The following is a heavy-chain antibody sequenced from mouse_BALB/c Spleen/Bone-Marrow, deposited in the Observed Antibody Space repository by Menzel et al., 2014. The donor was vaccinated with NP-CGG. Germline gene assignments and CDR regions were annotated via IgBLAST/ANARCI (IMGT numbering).Heavy chain of an antibody. Sequence: EVQVVESGGGLVQPGGSLKLSCAASGFTFSSYGMSWVRQTPDKRLELVATINSNGGSTYYPDSVKGRFTISRDNAKNTLYLQMSSLKSEDTAMYYCARDYDYDYWGQDTTLTVSS. J-gene: IGHJ2*01. D-gene: IGHD2-4*01. CDR1: GFTFSSYG. CDR3: ARDYDYDY. V-gene: IGHV5-6-3*01. CDR2: INSNGGST.